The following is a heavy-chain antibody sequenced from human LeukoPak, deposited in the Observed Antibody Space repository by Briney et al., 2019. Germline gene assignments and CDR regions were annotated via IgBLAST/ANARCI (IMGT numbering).Heavy chain of an antibody. CDR1: GFTFSSFA. V-gene: IGHV3-15*01. CDR2: IKSKTDGGTT. CDR3: TTPGYSGYEV. D-gene: IGHD5-12*01. J-gene: IGHJ6*02. Sequence: GGSLRLSCAVSGFTFSSFAMSWVRQAPGKGLEWVGRIKSKTDGGTTDYAAPVKGRFTISRDDSKNTLYLQMNSLKTEDTAVYYCTTPGYSGYEVWGQGTTVTVSS.